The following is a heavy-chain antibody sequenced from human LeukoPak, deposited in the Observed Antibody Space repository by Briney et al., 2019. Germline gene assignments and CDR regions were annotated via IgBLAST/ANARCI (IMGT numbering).Heavy chain of an antibody. Sequence: SETLSLTCTVSGGSISSSSYYWGWIRQPPGKGLERIGSIYYSGSTYYNPSLKSRVTISVDTSKNQFSLKLSSVTAADTAVYYCARRGIAAAGRTDFDYWGQGTLVTVSS. CDR3: ARRGIAAAGRTDFDY. CDR1: GGSISSSSYY. D-gene: IGHD6-13*01. CDR2: IYYSGST. V-gene: IGHV4-39*01. J-gene: IGHJ4*02.